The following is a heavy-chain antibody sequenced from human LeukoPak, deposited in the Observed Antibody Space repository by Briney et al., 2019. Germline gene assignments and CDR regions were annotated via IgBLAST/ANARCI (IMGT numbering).Heavy chain of an antibody. D-gene: IGHD3-22*01. CDR3: ARYYYDSSGELNWFDP. CDR2: IIPIFGTA. Sequence: GASVKVSCKASGYTFTSYYMHWVRQAPGQGLEWMGGIIPIFGTANYAQKFQGRVTITADESTSTAYMELSSLRSEDTAVYYCARYYYDSSGELNWFDPWGQGTLVTVSS. V-gene: IGHV1-69*13. CDR1: GYTFTSYY. J-gene: IGHJ5*02.